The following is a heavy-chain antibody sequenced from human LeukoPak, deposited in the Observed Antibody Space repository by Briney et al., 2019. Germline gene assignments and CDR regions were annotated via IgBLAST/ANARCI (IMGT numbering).Heavy chain of an antibody. V-gene: IGHV3-23*01. CDR2: ISGSGGST. D-gene: IGHD3-9*01. CDR3: AKDYLYYDILTGSFDY. CDR1: GFTFSSYA. Sequence: PGGSLRLSCAASGFTFSSYAMSWVRQAPGKGLEWVSAISGSGGSTYYADSVKGRFTISRDNSKNTLYLQMNSLRAEDTAVYYCAKDYLYYDILTGSFDYWGQGPLVTVSS. J-gene: IGHJ4*02.